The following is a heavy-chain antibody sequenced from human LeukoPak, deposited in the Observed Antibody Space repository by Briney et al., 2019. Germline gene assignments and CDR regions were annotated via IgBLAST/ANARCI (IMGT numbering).Heavy chain of an antibody. J-gene: IGHJ5*02. CDR1: EFPLSSYA. CDR3: GRDPNGDCIGAMWFDP. Sequence: PGGSLRLSCVASEFPLSSYAMTWVRQAPGKGLEWVSSITGGGTTRRYADSVKGRFTISRDNSENTVYLQMDSLRDEDTAVYFCGRDPNGDCIGAMWFDPRGRGTLVSVSS. D-gene: IGHD2-21*02. CDR2: ITGGGTTR. V-gene: IGHV3-23*01.